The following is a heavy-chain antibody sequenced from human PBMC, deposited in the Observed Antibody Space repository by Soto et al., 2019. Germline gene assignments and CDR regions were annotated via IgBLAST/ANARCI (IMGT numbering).Heavy chain of an antibody. J-gene: IGHJ5*02. CDR2: IYHSGST. CDR3: ARVPDR. D-gene: IGHD2-2*01. CDR1: GGSISSGGYS. Sequence: SETLCLTCAVSGGSISSGGYSGSWIRQPPGKGLEWIGYIYHSGSTYYNPSLKSRVTISVDRSKNQFSLKLSSVTAADTAVYYCARVPDRWGQGTLVTVS. V-gene: IGHV4-30-2*01.